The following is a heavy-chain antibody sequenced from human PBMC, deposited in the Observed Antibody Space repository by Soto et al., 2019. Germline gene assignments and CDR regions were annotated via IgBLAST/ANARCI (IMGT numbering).Heavy chain of an antibody. CDR2: INPNSGGI. CDR3: ARELSEAAAGYFDY. V-gene: IGHV1-2*04. CDR1: GYTFTGYY. D-gene: IGHD6-13*01. Sequence: ASVKVSCKAYGYTFTGYYMHWVRQAPGQGLEWMGWINPNSGGINYAQKFQGWVTMTRDTSISTAYMELSRLRSDDTAVYYCARELSEAAAGYFDYWGQGTLVTVSS. J-gene: IGHJ4*02.